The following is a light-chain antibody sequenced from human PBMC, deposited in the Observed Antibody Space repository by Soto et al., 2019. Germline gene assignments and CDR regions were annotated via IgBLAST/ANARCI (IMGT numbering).Light chain of an antibody. CDR2: GAS. Sequence: EIVMTQSPATLSVSPGERATLSCRASQSVNSNLAWYQQKPGQAPRLVIYGASTRATGIPARFSGSGSGTEFTLTISSLQSEDFAVYYCQQYNNWPPLTFGGGTKVEI. J-gene: IGKJ4*01. CDR3: QQYNNWPPLT. CDR1: QSVNSN. V-gene: IGKV3-15*01.